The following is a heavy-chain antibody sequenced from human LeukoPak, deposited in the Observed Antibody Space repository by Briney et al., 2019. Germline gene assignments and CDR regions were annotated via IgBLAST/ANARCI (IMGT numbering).Heavy chain of an antibody. CDR2: ISYDGSNK. Sequence: PGRSLRLSCAASGFTFSSYGMYWVRQAPGKGLEWVEVISYDGSNKYCADSVKGRFSISRDNSKNTLDLQMNSLRAEVTAVYYCAKALYSSLTKDAFDIWGQGTKVTVSS. CDR3: AKALYSSLTKDAFDI. D-gene: IGHD6-19*01. J-gene: IGHJ3*02. CDR1: GFTFSSYG. V-gene: IGHV3-30*18.